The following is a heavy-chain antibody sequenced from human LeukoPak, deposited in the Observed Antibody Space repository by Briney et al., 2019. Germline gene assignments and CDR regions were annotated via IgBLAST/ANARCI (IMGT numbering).Heavy chain of an antibody. CDR3: AREWGLSAVAGTQFFEY. V-gene: IGHV3-20*04. Sequence: GGSLRLSCVASGFTFDNYGMSWVRHAPGKGLEWVSDINWNGGSTAYADSVKGRFTISRDNAKNSLYLQMNSLRAEDTALYYCAREWGLSAVAGTQFFEYWGQGTLVTVSS. J-gene: IGHJ4*02. CDR1: GFTFDNYG. D-gene: IGHD6-19*01. CDR2: INWNGGST.